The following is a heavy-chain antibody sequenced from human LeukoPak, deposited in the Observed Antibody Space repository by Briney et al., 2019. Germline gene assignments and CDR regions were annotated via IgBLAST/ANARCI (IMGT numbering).Heavy chain of an antibody. CDR3: ASGGSMVRGVIFY. V-gene: IGHV3-74*01. D-gene: IGHD3-10*01. J-gene: IGHJ4*02. CDR1: RFPFSSYW. Sequence: QPGGSLLLSCAASRFPFSSYWMHSARQAPGTGLVWVSRLNSDGSSTSYADSVKGRFTISRDNAKNTLSLQMTSLRAEDTAVSSRASGGSMVRGVIFYWGQGTLVTVSS. CDR2: LNSDGSST.